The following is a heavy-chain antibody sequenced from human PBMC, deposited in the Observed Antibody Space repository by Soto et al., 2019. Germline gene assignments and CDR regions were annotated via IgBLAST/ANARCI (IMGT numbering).Heavy chain of an antibody. Sequence: GGSLRLSCAASGFTFSSYGMHWVRQAPGKGMEWVAVISYDGRNKYYADAVKGRFTISRDNSKNTLCLQMSSLRAEDTAVYYCVKDGSSGWPYFYDMDVWGQGTTVTVSS. J-gene: IGHJ6*02. V-gene: IGHV3-30*18. CDR2: ISYDGRNK. CDR1: GFTFSSYG. D-gene: IGHD6-19*01. CDR3: VKDGSSGWPYFYDMDV.